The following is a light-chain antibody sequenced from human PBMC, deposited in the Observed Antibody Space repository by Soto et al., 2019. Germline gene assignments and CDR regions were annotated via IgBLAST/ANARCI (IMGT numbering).Light chain of an antibody. J-gene: IGKJ2*01. CDR2: GAS. CDR1: QDIKNY. Sequence: DIQMTQSPSSLSASVGDRVTITCRASQDIKNYLVWFQQKPGRAPQSLISGASTLQSGVPSKFSCSGSGTDFTLTISSLQPEDFATYYCQQSYVYPYTFGQGTKLEIK. CDR3: QQSYVYPYT. V-gene: IGKV1-16*02.